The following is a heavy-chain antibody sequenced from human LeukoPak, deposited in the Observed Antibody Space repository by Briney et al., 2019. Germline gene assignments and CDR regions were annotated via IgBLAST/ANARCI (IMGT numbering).Heavy chain of an antibody. Sequence: GGSLRLSCAASGFTFSSYWMHWVRQAPGKGLVWVSRINSDGSSTSYADSVKGRFTISRDNAKNSLYLQMNSLRAEDTAVYYCARGTMFPYYFDYWGQGTLVTVSS. D-gene: IGHD3-10*02. V-gene: IGHV3-74*01. CDR2: INSDGSST. CDR1: GFTFSSYW. J-gene: IGHJ4*02. CDR3: ARGTMFPYYFDY.